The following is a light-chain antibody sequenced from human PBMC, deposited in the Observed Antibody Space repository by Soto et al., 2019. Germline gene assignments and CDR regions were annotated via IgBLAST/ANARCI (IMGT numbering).Light chain of an antibody. CDR1: QRVSSSY. Sequence: EIVLTQSPATLSLSPGERATLSCRASQRVSSSYLAWYQQKPGQAPRLVIYGASSRATGIPDRFSGSGSGTDFTLTISRLEPEDFAVYYCQQYGSSPWTFGQGTKVDI. J-gene: IGKJ1*01. V-gene: IGKV3-20*01. CDR2: GAS. CDR3: QQYGSSPWT.